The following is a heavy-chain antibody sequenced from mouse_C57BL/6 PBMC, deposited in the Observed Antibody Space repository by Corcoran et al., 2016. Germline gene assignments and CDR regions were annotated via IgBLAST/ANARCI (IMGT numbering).Heavy chain of an antibody. D-gene: IGHD4-1*02. CDR2: INTYSGVP. Sequence: IQLVQSGPELKKPGETVKISCKASGYTFTTYGMSWVKQAPGKGLKWMGWINTYSGVPTYADDFKGRFAFSLETSASTAYLQINNLKNEDTATYFCARIPQLGRTYWYFDVWGTGTTVTVSS. CDR3: ARIPQLGRTYWYFDV. J-gene: IGHJ1*03. CDR1: GYTFTTYG. V-gene: IGHV9-3*01.